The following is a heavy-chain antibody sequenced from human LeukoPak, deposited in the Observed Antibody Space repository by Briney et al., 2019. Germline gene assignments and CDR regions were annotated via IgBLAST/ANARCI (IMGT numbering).Heavy chain of an antibody. V-gene: IGHV3-21*04. Sequence: PGGSLRLSCAASGFTFSSYSMNWVRQAPGKGLEWVSSISSSSSYIYYADSVKGRFTISRDNSKNSLYLQMNSLRAEDTAVYYCAKALGDYGDYGSVGYWGQGTLVTVSS. J-gene: IGHJ4*02. CDR2: ISSSSSYI. CDR3: AKALGDYGDYGSVGY. D-gene: IGHD4-17*01. CDR1: GFTFSSYS.